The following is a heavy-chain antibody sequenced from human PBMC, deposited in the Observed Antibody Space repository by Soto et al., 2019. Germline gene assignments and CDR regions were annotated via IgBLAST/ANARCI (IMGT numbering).Heavy chain of an antibody. CDR1: GFAFSNAW. CDR3: TTDSYTSVIVVRFDY. J-gene: IGHJ4*01. Sequence: GGSLRLSCAASGFAFSNAWINWVRQAPGKGLEWVGRIKSKGHGGTTDFAAPVRGRFAISGDDSRNLVYMQMNSLNTEDTAVYYCTTDSYTSVIVVRFDYWGHGTLVTVDS. CDR2: IKSKGHGGTT. V-gene: IGHV3-15*07. D-gene: IGHD3-22*01.